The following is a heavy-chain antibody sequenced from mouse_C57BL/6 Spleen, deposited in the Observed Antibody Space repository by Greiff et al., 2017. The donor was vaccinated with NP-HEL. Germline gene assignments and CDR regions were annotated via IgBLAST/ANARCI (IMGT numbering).Heavy chain of an antibody. CDR1: GFSLTSYA. D-gene: IGHD1-1*01. V-gene: IGHV2-9-1*01. CDR2: IWTGGGT. Sequence: VQLQQSGPGLVAPSQSLSITCTVSGFSLTSYAISWVRQPPGKGLEWLGVIWTGGGTNYNSALKSRLSISKDNSKSQVFLKMNSLQTDDTARYYCARDYGSSYEDWYFDVWGTGTTVTVSS. J-gene: IGHJ1*03. CDR3: ARDYGSSYEDWYFDV.